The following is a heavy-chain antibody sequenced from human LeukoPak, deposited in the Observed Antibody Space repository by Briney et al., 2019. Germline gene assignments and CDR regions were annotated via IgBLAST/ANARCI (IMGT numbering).Heavy chain of an antibody. CDR3: ARDVGGSLDY. CDR1: GFTFSTYW. CDR2: IKEDESAK. D-gene: IGHD1-26*01. V-gene: IGHV3-7*01. Sequence: GGSLRLSCAASGFTFSTYWMAWVRQAPGKGLGWVANIKEDESAKHQADSVKGRFTISRDNAQNLVYLQMSSLRGADTAVYYCARDVGGSLDYWGQGTLVTVSS. J-gene: IGHJ4*02.